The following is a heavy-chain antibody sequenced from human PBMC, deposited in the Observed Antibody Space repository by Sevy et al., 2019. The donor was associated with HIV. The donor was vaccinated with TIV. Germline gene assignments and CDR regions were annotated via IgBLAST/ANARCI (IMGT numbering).Heavy chain of an antibody. J-gene: IGHJ4*02. CDR3: ARGKSGYGYALNY. Sequence: GGSLRLSCAASGFTVNSNYMTWVRQAPGKGLEGVSVIHSDDTTYHADSVKDRFTISRANFKNTLYLHMSSLRAEDTAVYYCARGKSGYGYALNYWGQGTLVTVSS. CDR1: GFTVNSNY. D-gene: IGHD5-18*01. V-gene: IGHV3-66*01. CDR2: IHSDDTT.